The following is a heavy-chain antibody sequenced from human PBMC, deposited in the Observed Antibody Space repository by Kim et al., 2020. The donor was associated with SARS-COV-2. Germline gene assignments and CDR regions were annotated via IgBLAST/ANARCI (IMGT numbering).Heavy chain of an antibody. D-gene: IGHD3-22*01. CDR2: IYPGDSDT. CDR3: VRQAPTMMVVVTHAFDI. Sequence: GESLKISCKGSGYFFTNYWIGWVRQMPGKGLEWMGIIYPGDSDTRYSPSFQGQVTISADESIRTAYLQWSSLKAPDTAMYYCVRQAPTMMVVVTHAFDIWGQGTLVTVSS. CDR1: GYFFTNYW. J-gene: IGHJ3*02. V-gene: IGHV5-51*01.